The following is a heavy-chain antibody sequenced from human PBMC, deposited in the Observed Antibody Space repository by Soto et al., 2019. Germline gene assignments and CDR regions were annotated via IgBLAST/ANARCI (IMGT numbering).Heavy chain of an antibody. V-gene: IGHV1-69*13. CDR2: IIPIFGTA. D-gene: IGHD3-22*01. CDR1: GGTFSSYA. CDR3: AEIDSSGYSRFDP. J-gene: IGHJ5*02. Sequence: GASVKVSCKASGGTFSSYAISWVRQAPGQGLEWMGGIIPIFGTANYAQKSQGRVTITADESTSTAYMELSSLRSEDTAVYYCAEIDSSGYSRFDPWGQGTLVTVSS.